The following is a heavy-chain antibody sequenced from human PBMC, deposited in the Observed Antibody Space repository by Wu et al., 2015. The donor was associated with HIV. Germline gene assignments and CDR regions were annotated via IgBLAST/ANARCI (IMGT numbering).Heavy chain of an antibody. CDR1: GYTFTGYY. CDR3: ARAYSSSWVPYYYYYYMDV. J-gene: IGHJ6*03. Sequence: QVQLVQSGAEVKKPGASVKVSCKASGYTFTGYYMHWVRQALGQGLEWMGWINPNSGGTNYAQKFQGRVTMTRDTSISTAYMELSRLRSDDTAVYYCARAYSSSWVPYYYYYYMDVWGKGTTVTVSS. CDR2: INPNSGGT. D-gene: IGHD6-13*01. V-gene: IGHV1-2*02.